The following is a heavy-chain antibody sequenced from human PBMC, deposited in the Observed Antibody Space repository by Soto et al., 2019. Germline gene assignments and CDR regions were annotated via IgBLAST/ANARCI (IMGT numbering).Heavy chain of an antibody. J-gene: IGHJ4*02. CDR3: ASLLDSSSVEDY. CDR2: ISAYNGNT. Sequence: ASVKVSCKASGYTFTSYGISWVRQAPGQGLEWMGWISAYNGNTNYAQRLQGRVTMTTDTSTSTAFMELRSLRSDDTAVYYCASLLDSSSVEDYWGQGTLVTVSS. V-gene: IGHV1-18*01. CDR1: GYTFTSYG. D-gene: IGHD6-6*01.